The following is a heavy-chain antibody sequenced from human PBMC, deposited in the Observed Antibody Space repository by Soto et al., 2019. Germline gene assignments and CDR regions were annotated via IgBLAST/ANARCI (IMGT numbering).Heavy chain of an antibody. V-gene: IGHV3-53*01. D-gene: IGHD3-10*01. J-gene: IGHJ6*02. CDR2: IYDNGTT. Sequence: EVQLVESGGGLIQPGGSLRLSCAASGLTVSNAYMAWVRQAPGMGLEWVSVIYDNGTTYYADSVKGRFTISRDTSTNTLSRQMDSLRAEETAVYYCVRPLAAGRNYGLDVWGQGTTVTVSS. CDR1: GLTVSNAY. CDR3: VRPLAAGRNYGLDV.